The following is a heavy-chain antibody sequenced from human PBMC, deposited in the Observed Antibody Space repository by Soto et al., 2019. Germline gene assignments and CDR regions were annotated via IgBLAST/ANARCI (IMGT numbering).Heavy chain of an antibody. CDR2: IIPIFGTA. CDR3: ARGRRYDFWSGYPPDYYYGMDV. D-gene: IGHD3-3*01. V-gene: IGHV1-69*01. J-gene: IGHJ6*02. Sequence: QVQLVQSGAEVKKPGSSVKVSCKASGGTFSSYAISWVRQAPGQGLEWMGGIIPIFGTANYAQKFQGRVTITADEFTSTAYMELSSLRSEDTAVYYCARGRRYDFWSGYPPDYYYGMDVWGQGTTVTVSS. CDR1: GGTFSSYA.